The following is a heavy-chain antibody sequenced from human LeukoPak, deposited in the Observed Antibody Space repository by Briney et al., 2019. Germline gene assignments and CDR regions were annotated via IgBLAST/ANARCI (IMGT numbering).Heavy chain of an antibody. V-gene: IGHV1-18*01. Sequence: AASVKVSCKASGYTFTSYGISWVRQAPGQGLEWMGWISAYNGNTNYAQKLQGRVTMTTDTSTSTAYMELRSLRSDDTAVYYCARGYCSSTSCYTTIYGYWGKGTLVTVSS. CDR2: ISAYNGNT. CDR1: GYTFTSYG. CDR3: ARGYCSSTSCYTTIYGY. J-gene: IGHJ4*02. D-gene: IGHD2-2*02.